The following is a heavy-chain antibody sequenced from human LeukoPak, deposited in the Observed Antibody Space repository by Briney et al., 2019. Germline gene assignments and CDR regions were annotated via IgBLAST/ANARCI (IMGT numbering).Heavy chain of an antibody. J-gene: IGHJ4*02. D-gene: IGHD2-8*01. CDR1: GYTFTSYY. Sequence: ASVKVSCKASGYTFTSYYMHWVRQAPGQGLEWRGIINPSGGSTSYAQKFQGRVTMTRDTSTSTVYMELSSLRSEDTAVYYCARDAGYCTNGVCFDANFDYWGQGTLVTVSS. CDR2: INPSGGST. V-gene: IGHV1-46*01. CDR3: ARDAGYCTNGVCFDANFDY.